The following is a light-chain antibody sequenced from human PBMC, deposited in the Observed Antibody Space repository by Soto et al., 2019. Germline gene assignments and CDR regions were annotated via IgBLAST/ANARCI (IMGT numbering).Light chain of an antibody. CDR3: QQRSNLPYT. V-gene: IGKV3-11*01. Sequence: EIVLTQSPATLSLSPGERATLSCRASQTVSSYLAWYQQKSGQAPRLLIYDASKKATGIPARFSGSGSETDFTTTISNLAPEDAAVDCCQQRSNLPYTFGQGTKLEIK. J-gene: IGKJ2*01. CDR2: DAS. CDR1: QTVSSY.